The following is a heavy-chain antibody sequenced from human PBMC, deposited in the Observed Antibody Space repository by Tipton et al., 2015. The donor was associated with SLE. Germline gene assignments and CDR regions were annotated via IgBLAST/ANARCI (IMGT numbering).Heavy chain of an antibody. CDR1: GFTFSSYG. V-gene: IGHV3-30*02. CDR2: IRYDGSNK. CDR3: AKDHGS. Sequence: SGFTFSSYGMHWVRQAPGKGPEWVAFIRYDGSNKYYADSVKGRFTISRDNPKNTLYLQMNSLRAEDTAVYYCAKDHGSWGQGTLVTISS. J-gene: IGHJ4*02.